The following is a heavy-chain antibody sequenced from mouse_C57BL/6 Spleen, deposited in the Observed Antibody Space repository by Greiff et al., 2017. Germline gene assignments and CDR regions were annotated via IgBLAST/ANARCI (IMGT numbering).Heavy chain of an antibody. D-gene: IGHD6-1*01. CDR2: IHPNSGST. CDR1: GYTFTSYW. V-gene: IGHV1-64*01. Sequence: QVQLQQPGAELVKPGASVKLSCKASGYTFTSYWMHWVKQRPGQGLAWIGMIHPNSGSTNYNEKFKSKATLTVDKSSSTAYMQLSSLTSEDSAVYYCARPFLPSRAMDYWGQGTSVTVSS. CDR3: ARPFLPSRAMDY. J-gene: IGHJ4*01.